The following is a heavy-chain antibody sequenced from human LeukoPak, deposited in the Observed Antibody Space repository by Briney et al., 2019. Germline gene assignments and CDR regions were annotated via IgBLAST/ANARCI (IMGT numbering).Heavy chain of an antibody. CDR1: GGTFSSYA. Sequence: ASVKVSCKASGGTFSSYAISWVRQAPGQGLEWMGGIIPIFGTANYAQKFQGRVTITADESTSTAYMELSSLRSEDTAVYYCASDSNYGSGFDYWGQGTLVTVSS. CDR2: IIPIFGTA. J-gene: IGHJ4*02. V-gene: IGHV1-69*13. CDR3: ASDSNYGSGFDY. D-gene: IGHD4-11*01.